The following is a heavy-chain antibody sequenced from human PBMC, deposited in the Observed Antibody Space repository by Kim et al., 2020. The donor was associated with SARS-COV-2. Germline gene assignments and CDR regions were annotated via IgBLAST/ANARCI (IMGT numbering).Heavy chain of an antibody. Sequence: SSDGSVIACADSVNGRFTISRDNAKNTLYLQMNSLRAEDTAVYYCVRENVLWGQGTTVTVSS. V-gene: IGHV3-74*03. J-gene: IGHJ6*02. CDR3: VRENVL. D-gene: IGHD6-6*01. CDR2: SSDGSVI.